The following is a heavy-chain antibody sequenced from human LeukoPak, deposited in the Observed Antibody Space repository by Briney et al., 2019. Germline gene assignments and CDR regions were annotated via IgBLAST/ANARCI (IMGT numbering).Heavy chain of an antibody. CDR1: GFTFSSYS. Sequence: GGSLRLSCAASGFTFSSYSMNWVRQAPGKGLEWVSSISSSSSYIYYADSVKGRFTISRDNAKNSLYLQMNSLRAEDTAVYYCARDQVSESSYDILTGYYPYGMDVWGQGTTVTVSS. J-gene: IGHJ6*02. CDR3: ARDQVSESSYDILTGYYPYGMDV. D-gene: IGHD3-9*01. CDR2: ISSSSSYI. V-gene: IGHV3-21*01.